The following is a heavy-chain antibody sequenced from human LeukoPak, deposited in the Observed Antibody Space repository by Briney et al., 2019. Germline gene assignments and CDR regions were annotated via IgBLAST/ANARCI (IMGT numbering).Heavy chain of an antibody. CDR2: ISYDGSNK. Sequence: GGSLRLSCAASGFTFSSYGIHWVRQAPGKGLEWVAVISYDGSNKFYADSVKGRFTISRDNSKNTLYLQMNSLRAEDTAVYYCAKDVYYYDSSGYYFDYWGQGTLVTVSS. V-gene: IGHV3-30*18. CDR1: GFTFSSYG. CDR3: AKDVYYYDSSGYYFDY. D-gene: IGHD3-22*01. J-gene: IGHJ4*02.